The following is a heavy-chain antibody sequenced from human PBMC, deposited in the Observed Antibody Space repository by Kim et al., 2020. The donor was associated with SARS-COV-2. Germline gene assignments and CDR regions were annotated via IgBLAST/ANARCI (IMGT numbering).Heavy chain of an antibody. CDR1: GYTFTNYF. Sequence: ASVKVSCKTSGYTFTNYFIHWVRRAPGQGLEWMGRMNPESGTKRYAEKFRGRVTMTRDTSVNTAYLALSSLTSDDTAIYYCASENYFYYWGQGTLVTVSS. CDR2: MNPESGTK. CDR3: ASENYFYY. J-gene: IGHJ4*02. V-gene: IGHV1-2*06.